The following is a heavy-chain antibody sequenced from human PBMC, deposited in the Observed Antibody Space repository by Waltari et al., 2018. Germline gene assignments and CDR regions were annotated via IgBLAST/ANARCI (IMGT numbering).Heavy chain of an antibody. V-gene: IGHV3-49*03. CDR3: TNATPRGLSDY. CDR1: GFTFGDYA. Sequence: EVQLVESGGGLVQPGRSLRLSCTASGFTFGDYAMSWFRQAPGKGLEWVGFIRSKAYGGTTEYSASVKGRFTISRDDSKSIAYLQMNSLKTEDTAVYYCTNATPRGLSDYWGQGTLVTVSS. CDR2: IRSKAYGGTT. D-gene: IGHD3-10*01. J-gene: IGHJ4*02.